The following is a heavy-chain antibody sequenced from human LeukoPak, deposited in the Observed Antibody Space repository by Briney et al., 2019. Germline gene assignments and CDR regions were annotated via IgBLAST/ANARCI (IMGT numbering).Heavy chain of an antibody. Sequence: GGSLRLSCAASGFTFSDYYMSWIRPAPGRGLEWVSYISNSGTTRYYADSVKGRFTISRDNAKNSLYLQMNSLRAEDTAVYYCARDQTGITVAATGWFDPWGQGTLVTVSS. V-gene: IGHV3-11*04. J-gene: IGHJ5*02. CDR2: ISNSGTTR. CDR3: ARDQTGITVAATGWFDP. D-gene: IGHD6-19*01. CDR1: GFTFSDYY.